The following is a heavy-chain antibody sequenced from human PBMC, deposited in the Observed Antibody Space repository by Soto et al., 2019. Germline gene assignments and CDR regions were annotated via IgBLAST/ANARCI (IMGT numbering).Heavy chain of an antibody. Sequence: QVQLQQWGAGLLKPSETLSLTCAVYGGSFSGYYWSWIRQPPGKGLEWIGEINHSGSTNYNPSLKSRVTISVDASRNRFSLVLSSVTAADSAVYSCASGGGRKTTGFYYYYGMDVWGQGTTVTVSS. V-gene: IGHV4-34*01. CDR1: GGSFSGYY. CDR3: ASGGGRKTTGFYYYYGMDV. CDR2: INHSGST. D-gene: IGHD3-16*01. J-gene: IGHJ6*02.